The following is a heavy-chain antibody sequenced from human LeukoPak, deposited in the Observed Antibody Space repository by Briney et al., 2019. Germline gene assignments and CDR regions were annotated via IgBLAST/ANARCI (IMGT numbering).Heavy chain of an antibody. D-gene: IGHD5-24*01. CDR1: GGTFSSYA. V-gene: IGHV1-69*05. J-gene: IGHJ3*02. CDR2: IIPIFGTA. Sequence: SVKVSCKASGGTFSSYAISWVQQAPGQGLEWMGGIIPIFGTANYAQKFQGRVTITTDESTSTAYMELSSLRSEDTAVYYCARDQSGYNRPYDAFDIWGQGTMVTVSS. CDR3: ARDQSGYNRPYDAFDI.